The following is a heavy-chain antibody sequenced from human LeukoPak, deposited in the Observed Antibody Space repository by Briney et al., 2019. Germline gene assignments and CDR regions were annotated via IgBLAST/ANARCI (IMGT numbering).Heavy chain of an antibody. CDR3: ARDLWDATGF. D-gene: IGHD3-3*01. CDR2: IYSGGST. J-gene: IGHJ4*02. Sequence: QTGGSLRLSCAASRFTVNSNYMSWVRQAPGKGLEWVSVIYSGGSTYYADSVKGRFTISRDISKSTLYLQMNSLRPEDTAVYYCARDLWDATGFWGQGTLVTVSS. CDR1: RFTVNSNY. V-gene: IGHV3-66*02.